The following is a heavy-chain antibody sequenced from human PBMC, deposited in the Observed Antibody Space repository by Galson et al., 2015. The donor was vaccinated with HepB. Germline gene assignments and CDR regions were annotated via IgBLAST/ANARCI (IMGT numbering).Heavy chain of an antibody. CDR3: ARLITMVRGGTSFWYFDL. CDR2: IYPGDSDT. V-gene: IGHV5-51*03. D-gene: IGHD3-10*01. CDR1: GYSFTSYW. J-gene: IGHJ2*01. Sequence: QSGAEVKKPGESLKISCKGSGYSFTSYWIGWVRQMPGKGLEWMGIIYPGDSDTRYSPSFQGQVTISADKSISTAYLQWSSLKASDTAMYYCARLITMVRGGTSFWYFDLWGRGTLVTVSS.